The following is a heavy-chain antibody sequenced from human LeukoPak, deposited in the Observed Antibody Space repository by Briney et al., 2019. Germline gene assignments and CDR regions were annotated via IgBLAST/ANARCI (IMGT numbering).Heavy chain of an antibody. CDR1: GYSISSGYY. CDR2: MYHSGSA. Sequence: SETLSLTCTVSGYSISSGYYWGWIRQPPGKGLEWIGSMYHSGSAYYNPSLQSRVTISVDTSKNQFSLKLSSVTAADTAVYYCVRGYYYMDVWGKGTTVTASS. J-gene: IGHJ6*03. CDR3: VRGYYYMDV. V-gene: IGHV4-38-2*02.